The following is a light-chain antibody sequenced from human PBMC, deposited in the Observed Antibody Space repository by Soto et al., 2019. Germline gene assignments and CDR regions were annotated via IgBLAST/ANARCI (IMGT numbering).Light chain of an antibody. CDR3: SSYTSSTTYV. Sequence: QSALTQHASVSGSPGQSITISCTGTGSDVGGYNHVSWYQQHPGKAPKLIIYEVSNRPSGISNRFSGSKSGNTASLTISGLQAEDEADYYCSSYTSSTTYVFATGTKVTVL. CDR2: EVS. V-gene: IGLV2-14*01. CDR1: GSDVGGYNH. J-gene: IGLJ1*01.